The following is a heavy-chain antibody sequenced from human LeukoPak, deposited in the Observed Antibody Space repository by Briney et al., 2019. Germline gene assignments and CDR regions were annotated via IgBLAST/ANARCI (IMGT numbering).Heavy chain of an antibody. CDR3: VRGWWGTDYGWTNWFDP. J-gene: IGHJ5*02. Sequence: ASVKVSCKASGYTFTGYYMNWVRQAPGQGLEWMGKINPSDGSTDFAQYFQGRVTMTRDTSTSTVYMELSSLRFEDTAVYYCVRGWWGTDYGWTNWFDPWGQGTLVTVSS. CDR1: GYTFTGYY. CDR2: INPSDGST. V-gene: IGHV1-46*01. D-gene: IGHD4-17*01.